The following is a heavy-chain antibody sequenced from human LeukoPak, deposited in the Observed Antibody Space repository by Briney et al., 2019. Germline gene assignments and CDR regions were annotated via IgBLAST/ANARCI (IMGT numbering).Heavy chain of an antibody. CDR1: GYTFTSYG. V-gene: IGHV1-18*01. Sequence: GASVKVSCKASGYTFTSYGISWVRQAPGQGLEGMGWISAYNGNTNYAQKLQGRVTITTDTSTSTAYMELRSLRSDDTAVYYCARDELGSGDYYGSGSYYNPLDYWGQGTLVTVSS. D-gene: IGHD3-10*01. CDR3: ARDELGSGDYYGSGSYYNPLDY. J-gene: IGHJ4*02. CDR2: ISAYNGNT.